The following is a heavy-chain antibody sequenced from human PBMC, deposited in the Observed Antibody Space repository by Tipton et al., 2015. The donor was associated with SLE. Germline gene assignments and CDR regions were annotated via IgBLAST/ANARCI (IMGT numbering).Heavy chain of an antibody. D-gene: IGHD2-8*01. CDR1: GDSISSGRHY. J-gene: IGHJ4*02. V-gene: IGHV4-61*09. CDR3: ARHLCTIGVCPFDY. CDR2: IYENGGT. Sequence: TLSLTCTVSGDSISSGRHYWSWIRRPAGKGLEWIGHIYENGGTNYNPSVGIRFTLSVDTSKNQFSLEVTSLTAADTAVYYCARHLCTIGVCPFDYGGQGIQVSVSS.